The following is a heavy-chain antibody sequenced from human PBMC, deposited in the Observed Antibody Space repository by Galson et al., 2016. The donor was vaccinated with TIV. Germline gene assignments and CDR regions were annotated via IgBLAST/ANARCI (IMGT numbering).Heavy chain of an antibody. CDR1: GDTFTGYY. V-gene: IGHV1-2*02. Sequence: SVKVSCKASGDTFTGYYVHWVRQAPGQGLEWMGWIDPGSVATNYAQKFQGRVTMTRDTSISTAHMELTRLTPDDTAVYYCARARYGDYFDYWGQGTLVTVSS. CDR2: IDPGSVAT. CDR3: ARARYGDYFDY. D-gene: IGHD4-17*01. J-gene: IGHJ4*02.